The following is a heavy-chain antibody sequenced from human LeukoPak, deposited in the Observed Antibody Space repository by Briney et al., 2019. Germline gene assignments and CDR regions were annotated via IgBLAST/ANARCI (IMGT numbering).Heavy chain of an antibody. D-gene: IGHD4-17*01. CDR3: ARRDHGDYGEEY. J-gene: IGHJ4*02. V-gene: IGHV3-21*01. CDR2: ISNSRNYI. Sequence: AGGSLRLSCAASGFTFSSYSMSWVRQAPGKGLEWVSSISNSRNYIYYADSVKGRFTISRDNAKNSLSLQMNSLRAEDTAVYYCARRDHGDYGEEYWGQGTLVTVSS. CDR1: GFTFSSYS.